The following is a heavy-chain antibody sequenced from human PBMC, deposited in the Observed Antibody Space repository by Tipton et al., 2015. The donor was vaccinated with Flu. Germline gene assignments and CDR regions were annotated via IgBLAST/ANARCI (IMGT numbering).Heavy chain of an antibody. CDR2: IFHSGST. J-gene: IGHJ4*02. CDR3: ARCSGSGTDVIYDY. D-gene: IGHD3-10*02. Sequence: PGLVKPSETLSLTCSVSGDSMTSSRYYWGWIRQPPGKGLEWIGSIFHSGSTYYNPSLKSRVTISVDTSKNQFSLNLSSVTASDTALYFCARCSGSGTDVIYDYWGQGTLVTVSS. V-gene: IGHV4-39*07. CDR1: GDSMTSSRYY.